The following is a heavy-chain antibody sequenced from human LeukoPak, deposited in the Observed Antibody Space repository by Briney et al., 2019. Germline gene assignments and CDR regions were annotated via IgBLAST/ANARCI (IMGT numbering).Heavy chain of an antibody. Sequence: GGSLRLSCAASGFTFSSYAMSWVRQAPGKGLEWVSGISGSGGSTYYADSVKGRFTISRDNSKNTLYLQMDSLRAEDTAVYYCAKGLGKATVTPLGYWGQGTLVTVSS. CDR1: GFTFSSYA. CDR2: ISGSGGST. D-gene: IGHD4-11*01. CDR3: AKGLGKATVTPLGY. V-gene: IGHV3-23*01. J-gene: IGHJ4*02.